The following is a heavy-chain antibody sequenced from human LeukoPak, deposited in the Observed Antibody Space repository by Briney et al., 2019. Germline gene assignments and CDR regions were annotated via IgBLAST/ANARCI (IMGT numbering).Heavy chain of an antibody. CDR1: GFTFSSYG. D-gene: IGHD6-13*01. Sequence: PGGSLRLSCAASGFTFSSYGMHWVRQAPGKGLEWVAVISYDGSNKYYADSVKGRFTISRDNSKNTLYLQMNSLRAEDTAVYYCAKVGQQLVRGDYYYGMDVWGQGTTVTVSS. CDR3: AKVGQQLVRGDYYYGMDV. J-gene: IGHJ6*02. V-gene: IGHV3-30*18. CDR2: ISYDGSNK.